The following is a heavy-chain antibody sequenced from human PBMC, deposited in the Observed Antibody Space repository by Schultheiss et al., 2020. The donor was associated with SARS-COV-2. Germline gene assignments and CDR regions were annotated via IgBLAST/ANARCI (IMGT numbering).Heavy chain of an antibody. J-gene: IGHJ4*02. CDR3: ASTGIAAAGTWGTPFNY. V-gene: IGHV4-59*10. D-gene: IGHD6-13*01. Sequence: SETLSLTCAVYGGSFSSYYWSWIRQPPGKGLEWIGRIYTSGSTNYNPSLKSRVTISVDTSKNQFSLKLSSVTAADTAVYYCASTGIAAAGTWGTPFNYWGQGTLVTVSS. CDR2: IYTSGST. CDR1: GGSFSSYY.